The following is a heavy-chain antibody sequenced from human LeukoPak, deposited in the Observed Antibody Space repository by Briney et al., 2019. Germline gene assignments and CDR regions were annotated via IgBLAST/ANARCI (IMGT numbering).Heavy chain of an antibody. CDR1: GFTFSSYA. Sequence: GGSLRLSCAASGFTFSSYAMSWVRQAPGKGLECVSAISGSGGSTYYADSVKGRFTISRDNSKNTLYLQMNSLRAEDTAVYYCAKEKVSGWYPDYFDYWGQGTLVTVSS. CDR3: AKEKVSGWYPDYFDY. CDR2: ISGSGGST. J-gene: IGHJ4*02. V-gene: IGHV3-23*01. D-gene: IGHD6-19*01.